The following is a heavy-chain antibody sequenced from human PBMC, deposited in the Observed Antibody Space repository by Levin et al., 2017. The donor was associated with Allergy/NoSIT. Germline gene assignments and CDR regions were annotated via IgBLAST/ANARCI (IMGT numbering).Heavy chain of an antibody. D-gene: IGHD3-10*01. CDR3: ARMSSGTRLGMDD. CDR2: IYYSGST. V-gene: IGHV4-59*01. Sequence: PSETLSLTCTVSGGSISSYYWNWIRQPPGKGLEWIGYIYYSGSTNYNPSLKSRVAISVDTSKNQFSLRLSSVTAADAAVYYCARMSSGTRLGMDDWGQGTTVTVSS. J-gene: IGHJ6*02. CDR1: GGSISSYY.